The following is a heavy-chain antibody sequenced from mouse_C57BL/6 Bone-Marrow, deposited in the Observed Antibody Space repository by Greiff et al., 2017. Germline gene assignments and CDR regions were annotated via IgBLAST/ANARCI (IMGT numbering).Heavy chain of an antibody. CDR1: GFTFSSYG. J-gene: IGHJ3*01. CDR2: ISSGGSYT. D-gene: IGHD1-1*01. CDR3: AREDYCGSSDAWFAY. Sequence: EVQRVESGGDLVKPGGSLTLSCAASGFTFSSYGMSCVRQTPDKKLVWVATISSGGSYTYYPDSVKGRFSISRDNAKNTLYLQMSSLKSEDTAMYYCAREDYCGSSDAWFAYWGKGTLVTVSA. V-gene: IGHV5-6*01.